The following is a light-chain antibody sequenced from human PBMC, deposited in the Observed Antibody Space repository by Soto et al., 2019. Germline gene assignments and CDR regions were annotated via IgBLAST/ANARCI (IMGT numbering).Light chain of an antibody. CDR3: QTWDTGILV. V-gene: IGLV4-69*01. CDR2: LNSDGSH. CDR1: SGHSSYA. J-gene: IGLJ1*01. Sequence: QPVLTQSPSASASLGASVKVTCTLSSGHSSYAIAWHQQRPEKGPRYLMKLNSDGSHSKGDGIPDRFSGSSSGAERYLTISSLQSDDEADYYCQTWDTGILVFGTGTKVTVL.